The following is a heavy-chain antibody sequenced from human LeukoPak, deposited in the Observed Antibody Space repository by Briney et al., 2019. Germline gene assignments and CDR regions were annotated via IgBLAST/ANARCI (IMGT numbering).Heavy chain of an antibody. CDR1: GFTFSSYG. Sequence: GGSLRLSCAASGFTFSSYGMHWVRQAPGKGLEWVAFIRYDGSNKYYADSVKGRFTISRDNSKNTLYLQMNSLRAEDTAVYYCASYYYDSSGSGSFDYWGQGTLVTVSS. J-gene: IGHJ4*02. V-gene: IGHV3-30*02. D-gene: IGHD3-22*01. CDR2: IRYDGSNK. CDR3: ASYYYDSSGSGSFDY.